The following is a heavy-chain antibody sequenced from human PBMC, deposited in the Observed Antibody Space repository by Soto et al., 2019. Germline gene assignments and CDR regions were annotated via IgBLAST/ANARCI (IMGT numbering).Heavy chain of an antibody. Sequence: GGSLRLSCAASGFTFSSYGMHWVRQAPGKGLEWVAVISYDGSNKYYADSVKGRFTISRDNSKNTLYLQMNSLRAEDTAVYYCAKDLPSCDSSGPYDYWGQGTLVTVSS. J-gene: IGHJ4*02. CDR1: GFTFSSYG. V-gene: IGHV3-30*18. CDR3: AKDLPSCDSSGPYDY. CDR2: ISYDGSNK. D-gene: IGHD3-22*01.